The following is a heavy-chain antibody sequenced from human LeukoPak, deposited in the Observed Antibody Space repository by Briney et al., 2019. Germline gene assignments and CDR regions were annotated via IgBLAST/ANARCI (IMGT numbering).Heavy chain of an antibody. J-gene: IGHJ4*02. Sequence: ASVKVSCKASCYTFTSYGISWVRQAPGQGLEWMGWISAYNGNTNYAQKLQGRVTMTTDTSTSTAYMELRRLRSDDTAVYYCARRGYYDSSGYYYYWGQGTLVTVSS. CDR3: ARRGYYDSSGYYYY. D-gene: IGHD3-22*01. CDR2: ISAYNGNT. V-gene: IGHV1-18*01. CDR1: CYTFTSYG.